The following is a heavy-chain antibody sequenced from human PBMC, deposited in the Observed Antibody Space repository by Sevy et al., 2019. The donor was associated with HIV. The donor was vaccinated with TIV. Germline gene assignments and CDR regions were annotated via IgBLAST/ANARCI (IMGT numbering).Heavy chain of an antibody. J-gene: IGHJ6*02. D-gene: IGHD2-2*02. CDR3: ARVGYCSSTSCYTLISYYYYYGMDV. CDR1: GYTFTSYG. Sequence: ASVKVSCKASGYTFTSYGISWVRQAPGQGLEWMGWISAYNGNTNYAQKLQGRVTMTTDTSTSTAYMEVRSLRSDDTAVYYCARVGYCSSTSCYTLISYYYYYGMDVWGQGTTVTVSS. CDR2: ISAYNGNT. V-gene: IGHV1-18*01.